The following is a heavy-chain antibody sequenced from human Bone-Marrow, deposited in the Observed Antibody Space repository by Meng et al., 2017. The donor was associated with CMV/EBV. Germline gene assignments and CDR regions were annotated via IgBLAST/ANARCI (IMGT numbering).Heavy chain of an antibody. CDR2: INWSGNR. CDR1: GFTFSSYA. J-gene: IGHJ6*02. Sequence: GESLKISCAASGFTFSSYAMHWVRQAPGKGLEWVSGINWSGNRGYADSVKGRFTISRDNAKNSLYLQMNSLRAEDTALYYCGREYIAVREYHYGMDFWGRGTTVTVSS. CDR3: GREYIAVREYHYGMDF. D-gene: IGHD6-6*01. V-gene: IGHV3-20*04.